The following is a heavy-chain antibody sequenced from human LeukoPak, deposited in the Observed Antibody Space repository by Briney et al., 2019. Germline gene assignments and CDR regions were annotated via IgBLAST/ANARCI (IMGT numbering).Heavy chain of an antibody. CDR3: ARGEEIFGVYYMDV. CDR1: GYTFTSYD. CDR2: MNPNSGNT. D-gene: IGHD3-3*01. V-gene: IGHV1-8*03. J-gene: IGHJ6*03. Sequence: ASVKVSCKASGYTFTSYDINWVRQATGQGLEWMGWMNPNSGNTGYAQKFQGRVTITRNTSISTAYMELSSLRSEDTAVYYCARGEEIFGVYYMDVWGKGTTVTVSS.